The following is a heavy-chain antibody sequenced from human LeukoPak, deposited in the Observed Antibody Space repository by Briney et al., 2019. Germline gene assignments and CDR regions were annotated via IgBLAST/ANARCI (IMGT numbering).Heavy chain of an antibody. CDR3: ARQAGSSGQNYYYYMDV. CDR1: GYSFTSYW. CDR2: IYPGDSDT. D-gene: IGHD6-19*01. J-gene: IGHJ6*03. Sequence: GESLKISCKGSGYSFTSYWIGWVRQMPGQGLDWMGIIYPGDSDTRYSPSFQGQVTISADKSISTAHLQWSSLKASDTAMYYCARQAGSSGQNYYYYMDVWGKGTTVTISS. V-gene: IGHV5-51*01.